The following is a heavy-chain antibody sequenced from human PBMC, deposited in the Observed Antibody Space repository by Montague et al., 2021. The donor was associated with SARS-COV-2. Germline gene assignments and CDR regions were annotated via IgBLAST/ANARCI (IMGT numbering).Heavy chain of an antibody. D-gene: IGHD2-8*01. CDR3: ARQLPSYCATNKCYPYYFDG. CDR1: GGSISSPDYY. Sequence: SETLSLTCTVSGGSISSPDYYWGWIRQSPGMGLEWIGSISDTGRTYYNPSLRSRVSFSMDTSKNHFSLSLSSVTVADTAVYFCARQLPSYCATNKCYPYYFDGWGQGALVTVSS. V-gene: IGHV4-39*01. CDR2: ISDTGRT. J-gene: IGHJ4*02.